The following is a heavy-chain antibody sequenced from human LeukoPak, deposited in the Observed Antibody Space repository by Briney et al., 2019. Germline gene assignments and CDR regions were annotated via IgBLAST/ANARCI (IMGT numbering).Heavy chain of an antibody. V-gene: IGHV1-2*02. CDR1: GYTFTGYY. CDR3: ARYLAYCGGDCWGYYFDY. CDR2: INPNSGGT. D-gene: IGHD2-21*02. J-gene: IGHJ4*02. Sequence: ASVKVSCKASGYTFTGYYMHWVRQAPGQGLEWMGWINPNSGGTNYAQKFQGRVTMTRDTSISTAYMELSRLRSDDTAVYYCARYLAYCGGDCWGYYFDYWGQGTLVTVSS.